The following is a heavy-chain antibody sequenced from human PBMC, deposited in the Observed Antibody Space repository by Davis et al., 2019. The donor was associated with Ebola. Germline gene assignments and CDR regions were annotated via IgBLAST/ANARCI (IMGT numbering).Heavy chain of an antibody. J-gene: IGHJ6*02. V-gene: IGHV4-31*03. CDR2: IYYTGST. CDR3: ARGLSHSSGHCHG. CDR1: GDSITSVTYY. Sequence: SETLSLTCNVSGDSITSVTYYLTWIRQHPGRGLERTGYIYYTGSTNYNPSLKSRVTISADTSKNSVSLSLSSVTAADTAAYYCARGLSHSSGHCHGWGPGTTVTVSS. D-gene: IGHD6-19*01.